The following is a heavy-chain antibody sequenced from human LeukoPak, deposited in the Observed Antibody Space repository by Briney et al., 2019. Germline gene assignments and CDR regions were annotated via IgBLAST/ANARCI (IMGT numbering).Heavy chain of an antibody. D-gene: IGHD3-10*01. V-gene: IGHV3-23*01. J-gene: IGHJ4*02. CDR2: IRTSGGNI. Sequence: PGGSLRLSCAASGFSFSSYGMSWVCQAPGKGLEWVSTIRTSGGNIYHADSVKGRFTISRDNSKNTLYLQMNSLRAEDTAVYYCAKYYYGSGSYPLNFDYWGQGTLVTVSS. CDR1: GFSFSSYG. CDR3: AKYYYGSGSYPLNFDY.